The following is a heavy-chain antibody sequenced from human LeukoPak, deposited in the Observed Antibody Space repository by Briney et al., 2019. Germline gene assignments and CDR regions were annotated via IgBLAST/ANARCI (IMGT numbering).Heavy chain of an antibody. J-gene: IGHJ4*02. V-gene: IGHV3-23*01. CDR1: GFTFSNYA. CDR2: ISGSGSTT. CDR3: AKHGRFTGGNSEIDY. D-gene: IGHD4-23*01. Sequence: GGSLRLSCAASGFTFSNYAMTWVRQAPGEGLEWVSDISGSGSTTYYADSVKGRFTISRDNSKNTLYLQVDSLRAEDTALYYCAKHGRFTGGNSEIDYWGQGTLVTVSS.